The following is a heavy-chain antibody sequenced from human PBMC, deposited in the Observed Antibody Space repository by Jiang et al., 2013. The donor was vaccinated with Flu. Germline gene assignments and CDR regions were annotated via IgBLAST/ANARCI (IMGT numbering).Heavy chain of an antibody. CDR2: IKHDETEK. Sequence: VQLVESGGGLVQPGGSLRLSCAASGFTFSNYWMSWVRQAPGKGLEWVANIKHDETEKYYVGSVKGRFTISRDNAKNSLYLQMNSLRAEDTAVYYCARYGSSGSHRPGXYWGQGNAGSPSPQ. CDR3: ARYGSSGSHRPGXY. J-gene: IGHJ4*02. D-gene: IGHD6-19*01. CDR1: GFTFSNYW. V-gene: IGHV3-7*01.